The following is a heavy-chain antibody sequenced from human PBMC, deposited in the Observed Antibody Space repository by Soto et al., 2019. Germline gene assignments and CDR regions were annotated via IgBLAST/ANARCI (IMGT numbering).Heavy chain of an antibody. Sequence: SETLSLTCTVSGGSISSYYWSWIRQPPGKGLEWIGYIYYSGSTNYNPSLKSRVTISVDTSKNQFSLKLSSVTAADTAVYYCARQQWLVLNAFDIWGQGTIVTVSS. V-gene: IGHV4-59*01. D-gene: IGHD6-19*01. J-gene: IGHJ3*02. CDR3: ARQQWLVLNAFDI. CDR1: GGSISSYY. CDR2: IYYSGST.